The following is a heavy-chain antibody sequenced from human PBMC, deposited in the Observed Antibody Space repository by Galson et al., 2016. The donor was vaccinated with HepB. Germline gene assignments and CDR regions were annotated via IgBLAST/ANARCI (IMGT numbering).Heavy chain of an antibody. V-gene: IGHV3-23*01. CDR2: ISGSGST. J-gene: IGHJ4*02. CDR1: GFTFSSYA. Sequence: SLRLSCAASGFTFSSYAMTWVRQTPGKGLEWGSSISGSGSTYYADSVKGRFTISRDNSKNTLYLQMNSLRAEDTAVFYCAKGHAATPRAPRVDYWGRGTLVTVSS. CDR3: AKGHAATPRAPRVDY. D-gene: IGHD1-26*01.